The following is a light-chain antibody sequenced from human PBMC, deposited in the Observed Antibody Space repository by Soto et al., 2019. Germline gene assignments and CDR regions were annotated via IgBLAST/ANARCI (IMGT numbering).Light chain of an antibody. Sequence: EIVLTQSPGTLSVSPGEGATLSCRASQTIVNTHLAWYQQKPGQAPRLLLYGTSSRATGIPDRFSGSGSGTDFNLIISRLEPEDFAVYYCQENGASFGQGTRLEIK. V-gene: IGKV3-20*01. CDR3: QENGAS. J-gene: IGKJ5*01. CDR1: QTIVNTH. CDR2: GTS.